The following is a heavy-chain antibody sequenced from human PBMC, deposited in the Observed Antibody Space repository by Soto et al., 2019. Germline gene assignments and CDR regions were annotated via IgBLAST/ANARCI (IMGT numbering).Heavy chain of an antibody. Sequence: EVQLLESGGGLVQPGGSLRLSCAASGFTFSNYAMSWVRQTPGKGLEWVSTISGGGGNTYYPDSVKGRFTISRDNSKDTVYLQMTSLRAGDTAIYYCAKERLGRGADYWGQGALVTVTS. V-gene: IGHV3-23*01. J-gene: IGHJ4*02. CDR3: AKERLGRGADY. CDR2: ISGGGGNT. CDR1: GFTFSNYA.